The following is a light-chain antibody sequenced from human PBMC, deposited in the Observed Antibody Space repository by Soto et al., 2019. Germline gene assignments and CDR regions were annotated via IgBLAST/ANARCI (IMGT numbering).Light chain of an antibody. CDR1: SSNIGSNY. CDR3: AAWNDSLSGWV. V-gene: IGLV1-47*01. J-gene: IGLJ3*02. Sequence: QSVLTQPPSASGTPGQRVTISCSGSSSNIGSNYVYWYQQLPGTAPKLLIYGNNQRPSGVPDRFSGSKSGTSASLAISGLRSEDEADYYCAAWNDSLSGWVFGGGTQLTVL. CDR2: GNN.